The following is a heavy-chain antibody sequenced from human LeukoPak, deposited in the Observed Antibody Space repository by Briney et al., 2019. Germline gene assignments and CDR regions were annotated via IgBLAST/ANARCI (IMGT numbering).Heavy chain of an antibody. D-gene: IGHD6-13*01. Sequence: GGSLRLSCAASGFTFSSYSMNWVRQAPGKGLEWVSSISSSSSYIHYADSVKGRFTISRDNAKNSLYLQMNSLRAEDTAVYFCARDWGSWDFDFWGQGTLVTVSS. J-gene: IGHJ4*02. CDR2: ISSSSSYI. CDR3: ARDWGSWDFDF. CDR1: GFTFSSYS. V-gene: IGHV3-21*01.